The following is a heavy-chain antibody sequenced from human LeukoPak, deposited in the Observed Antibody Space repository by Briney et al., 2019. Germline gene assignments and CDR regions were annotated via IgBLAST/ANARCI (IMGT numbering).Heavy chain of an antibody. J-gene: IGHJ1*01. D-gene: IGHD6-13*01. CDR3: ASQAIAAAGTKYFQH. V-gene: IGHV4-59*08. CDR1: GGSFSPYY. CDR2: IYYSGST. Sequence: SETLSLTCTVSGGSFSPYYWIWIRQPPGKGLEWIGYIYYSGSTNYNPSLKSRVTISVDTSKNQFSLKLSSVTAADTAVYYCASQAIAAAGTKYFQHWGQGTLVTVSS.